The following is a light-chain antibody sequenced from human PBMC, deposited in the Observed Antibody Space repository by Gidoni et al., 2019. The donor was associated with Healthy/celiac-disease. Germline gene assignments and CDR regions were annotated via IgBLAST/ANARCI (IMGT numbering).Light chain of an antibody. CDR2: GNS. CDR1: SSNIGAGYD. J-gene: IGLJ1*01. CDR3: QSYDSSLSSYV. V-gene: IGLV1-40*01. Sequence: QSVLTQPPSVSGAPGQRVTISCTGSSSNIGAGYDVHWYQQLPGTAPKLLIYGNSNRPSGVPALFSGSKSGTSASLAITGLQAEDEADYYCQSYDSSLSSYVFGTGTKVTVL.